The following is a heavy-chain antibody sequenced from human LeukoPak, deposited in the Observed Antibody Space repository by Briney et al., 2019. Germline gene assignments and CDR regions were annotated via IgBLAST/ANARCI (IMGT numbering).Heavy chain of an antibody. J-gene: IGHJ4*02. D-gene: IGHD2-15*01. V-gene: IGHV1-18*01. Sequence: GASVKVSCKASGYTFTSYGISWVRQAPGQGLEWMGWISAYSGNTNYAQKLQGRVTMTTGTSTSTAYMELRSLRSDDTAVYYCARDGGLSVGSCYLAVAGPWGQGTLVTVSS. CDR3: ARDGGLSVGSCYLAVAGP. CDR2: ISAYSGNT. CDR1: GYTFTSYG.